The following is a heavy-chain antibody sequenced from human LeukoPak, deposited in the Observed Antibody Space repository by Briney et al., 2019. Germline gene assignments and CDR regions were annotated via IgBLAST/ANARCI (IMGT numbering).Heavy chain of an antibody. V-gene: IGHV4-4*07. CDR1: GGSITTYY. Sequence: SETLSLTCTVSGGSITTYYWSWIRQPAGKGLEWIGRISGSGTTNYNPSLKSRVTMSVDTSKNHFSLKLSSVTAADTAVYYCARVASWFDPWGQGTLVTVSS. CDR2: ISGSGTT. J-gene: IGHJ5*02. CDR3: ARVASWFDP.